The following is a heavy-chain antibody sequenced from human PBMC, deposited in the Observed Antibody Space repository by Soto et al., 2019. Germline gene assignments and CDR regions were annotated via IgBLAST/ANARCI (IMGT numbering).Heavy chain of an antibody. CDR3: ARRGTGTTPPYYYGLDV. V-gene: IGHV4-39*01. J-gene: IGHJ6*02. D-gene: IGHD1-1*01. Sequence: PSETLSLTCTVSGGSISSRSYYWGWIRQPPGEGPEWVGSIYYSGSTYYNPSLKSRVTISVDTSKNQFSLKLNSVTAADTAVYYCARRGTGTTPPYYYGLDVWGQGTTVTVSS. CDR2: IYYSGST. CDR1: GGSISSRSYY.